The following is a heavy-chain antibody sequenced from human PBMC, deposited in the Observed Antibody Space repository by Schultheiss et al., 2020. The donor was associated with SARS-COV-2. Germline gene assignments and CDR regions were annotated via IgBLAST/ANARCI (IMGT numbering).Heavy chain of an antibody. D-gene: IGHD5-24*01. CDR1: GFTFSSYW. J-gene: IGHJ6*03. CDR2: INSDGSST. Sequence: GGSLRLSCAASGFTFSSYWMHWVRQAPGKGLVWVSRINSDGSSTSYADSVKGRFTISRDNSKNTLYLQMNSLRAEDTAVYYCAKDQGIGGRWLQYRDYYMDVWGKGTTVTVSS. CDR3: AKDQGIGGRWLQYRDYYMDV. V-gene: IGHV3-74*01.